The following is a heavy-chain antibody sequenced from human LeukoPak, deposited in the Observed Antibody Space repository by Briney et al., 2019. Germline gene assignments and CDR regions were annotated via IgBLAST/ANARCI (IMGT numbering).Heavy chain of an antibody. V-gene: IGHV4-38-2*02. CDR3: ARVSGSYYSDFDF. CDR2: IYYSGST. D-gene: IGHD3-10*01. J-gene: IGHJ4*02. CDR1: AYSISSGYY. Sequence: SETLSLTCIVSAYSISSGYYWGWIRQPPGKGLEWIGSIYYSGSTYYNPSLKSRATISVDTSKNQFSLRLSSVTAADTAVYYCARVSGSYYSDFDFWGQGTLVTVSS.